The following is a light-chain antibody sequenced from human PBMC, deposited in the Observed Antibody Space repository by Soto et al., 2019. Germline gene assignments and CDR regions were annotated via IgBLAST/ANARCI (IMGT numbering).Light chain of an antibody. CDR3: QQYDKWPLT. V-gene: IGKV3-15*01. J-gene: IGKJ3*01. CDR1: QGIGST. Sequence: EIVMTQSPATLSVSPGERATLSCRASQGIGSTLAWYQQKPGQTPRLLIYGASTRATGVPARFSGSGYGTEFTLTISSLQSDDSAVYFCQQYDKWPLTFGPGTKVDIK. CDR2: GAS.